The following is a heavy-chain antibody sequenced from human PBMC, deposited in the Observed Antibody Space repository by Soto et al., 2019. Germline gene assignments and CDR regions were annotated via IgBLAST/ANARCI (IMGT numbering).Heavy chain of an antibody. J-gene: IGHJ5*02. D-gene: IGHD3-10*01. V-gene: IGHV4-30-4*01. CDR1: GGSISSGDYY. CDR2: IYYSGST. Sequence: PSETLSLTCTVSGGSISSGDYYWSWIRQPPGKGLEWIGYIYYSGSTYYNPSLKSRVTISVDTSKNQFSLKLSSVTAADTAVYYCARDVYGSGSYYWVHRTTNWFDPWGQGTLVTVSS. CDR3: ARDVYGSGSYYWVHRTTNWFDP.